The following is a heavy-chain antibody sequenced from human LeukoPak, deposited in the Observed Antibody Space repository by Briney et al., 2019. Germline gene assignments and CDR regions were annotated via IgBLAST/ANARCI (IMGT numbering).Heavy chain of an antibody. CDR1: GFSISSGYY. D-gene: IGHD1-26*01. CDR3: AREEGATQDAN. CDR2: VYHTGGT. J-gene: IGHJ4*02. Sequence: PSETLSLTYTVSGFSISSGYYWAWIRQPPGKGLEWIGSVYHTGGTYYNPSLKSRVTISVDTSRNQFSLRLSSVTAADTAVYYCAREEGATQDANWGQGTLVLVSS. V-gene: IGHV4-38-2*02.